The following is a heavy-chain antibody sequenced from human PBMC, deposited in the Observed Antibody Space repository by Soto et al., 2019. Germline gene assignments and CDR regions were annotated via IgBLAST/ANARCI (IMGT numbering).Heavy chain of an antibody. CDR1: GVSISSYY. CDR3: ARGRYCSSTSCPQYNWFDP. Sequence: SETLCLTCTVSGVSISSYYWSWLRKPPGKGLEWIGYIYYSGSTNYNPSLKSRVTISVDTSKNQFSLRLSSVTAADTAVYYCARGRYCSSTSCPQYNWFDPWGQGTLVTVSS. V-gene: IGHV4-59*01. J-gene: IGHJ5*02. CDR2: IYYSGST. D-gene: IGHD2-2*01.